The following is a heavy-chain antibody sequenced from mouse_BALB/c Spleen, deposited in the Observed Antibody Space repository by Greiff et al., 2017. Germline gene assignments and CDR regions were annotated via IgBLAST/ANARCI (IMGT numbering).Heavy chain of an antibody. CDR3: ARSGGLDFAY. D-gene: IGHD3-2*02. V-gene: IGHV1-54*01. Sequence: QVQLQQSGAELVRPGTSVKVSCKASGYAFTNYLIEWVKQRPGQGLEWIGVINPGSGGTNYNEKFKGKATLTADKSSSTAYMQLSSLTSDDSAVYFCARSGGLDFAYWGQGTLVTVSA. CDR1: GYAFTNYL. J-gene: IGHJ3*01. CDR2: INPGSGGT.